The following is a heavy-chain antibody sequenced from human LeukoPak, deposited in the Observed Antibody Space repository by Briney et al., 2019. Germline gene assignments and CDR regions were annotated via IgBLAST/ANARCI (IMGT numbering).Heavy chain of an antibody. V-gene: IGHV4-38-2*02. D-gene: IGHD1-14*01. Sequence: SETLSLTCTVSGYSISSGYYWGWIRQPPGKGLEWIGSIYHSGSTYYNPSLKSRVTISVDTSKNQFSLKLSSVTAADTAVYYCATTRGRAYWGQGTLVTVSS. CDR2: IYHSGST. CDR1: GYSISSGYY. CDR3: ATTRGRAY. J-gene: IGHJ4*02.